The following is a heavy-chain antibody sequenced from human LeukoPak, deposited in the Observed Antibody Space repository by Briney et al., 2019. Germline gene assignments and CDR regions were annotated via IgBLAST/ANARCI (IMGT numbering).Heavy chain of an antibody. D-gene: IGHD2-2*01. V-gene: IGHV1-2*02. Sequence: ASVKVSCKSSGFTFTDEYIHWVRQAPGQGLEWMGWINPYSGAINYAQKFQGRVTLTRDTSISTAYMELSRLTSGDAAVYYCARDPKSQLLLDYWGQGTLVTVSS. J-gene: IGHJ4*02. CDR2: INPYSGAI. CDR3: ARDPKSQLLLDY. CDR1: GFTFTDEY.